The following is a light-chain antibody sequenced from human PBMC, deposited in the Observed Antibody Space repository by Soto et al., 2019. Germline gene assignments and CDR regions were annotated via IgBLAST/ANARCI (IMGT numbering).Light chain of an antibody. CDR3: SSFTSSITYV. CDR2: DVT. V-gene: IGLV2-14*01. CDR1: SSDVGGYNS. J-gene: IGLJ1*01. Sequence: QSVLTQPASVSGSPGQSITISCTGTSSDVGGYNSVSWYRQDPGKASKLMIYDVTNRPSGVSNRFSGSTSGNTASLPISGLQAEDEADYYCSSFTSSITYVFGTGTKVTVL.